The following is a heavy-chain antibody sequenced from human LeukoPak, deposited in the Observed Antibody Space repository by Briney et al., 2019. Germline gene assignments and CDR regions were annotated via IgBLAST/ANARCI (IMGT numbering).Heavy chain of an antibody. CDR2: ISYDGSNK. CDR3: AKDRELGYYYYGMDV. V-gene: IGHV3-30*18. Sequence: PGGSLRLSCAASGFTFSSYGMHWVRQAPGKGLEWVAVISYDGSNKYYADSVKGRFTISRDNSKNTLYLQMNSLRAEDTAVYYCAKDRELGYYYYGMDVWGQGTTVTVSS. D-gene: IGHD7-27*01. CDR1: GFTFSSYG. J-gene: IGHJ6*02.